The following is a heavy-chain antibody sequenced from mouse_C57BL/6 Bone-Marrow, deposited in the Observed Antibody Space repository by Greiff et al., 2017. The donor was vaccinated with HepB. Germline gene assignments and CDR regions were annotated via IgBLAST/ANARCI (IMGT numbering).Heavy chain of an antibody. V-gene: IGHV1-81*01. CDR3: AREGCYYGSSLSY. D-gene: IGHD1-1*01. Sequence: QVQLQQSGAELARPGASVKLSCKASGYTFTSYGISWVKQRTGQGLEWIGEIYPRSGNTYYNEKFKGKATLTADKSSSTAYMELRSLTSEDSAVYFCAREGCYYGSSLSYWGQGTLVTVSA. CDR2: IYPRSGNT. J-gene: IGHJ3*01. CDR1: GYTFTSYG.